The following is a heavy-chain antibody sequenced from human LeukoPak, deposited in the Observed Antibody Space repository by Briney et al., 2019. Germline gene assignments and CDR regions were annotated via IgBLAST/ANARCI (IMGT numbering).Heavy chain of an antibody. CDR2: ISAYNGNT. J-gene: IGHJ3*02. V-gene: IGHV1-18*01. D-gene: IGHD2-15*01. CDR3: ARDVNVVVVAATAADAFDI. CDR1: GYTFTSYG. Sequence: SVKVSCKASGYTFTSYGISWVRQAPGQGLEWMGWISAYNGNTNYAQKLQGRVTMTTDTSTSTAYMELRSLRSDDTAVYYCARDVNVVVVAATAADAFDIWGQGTMVTVSS.